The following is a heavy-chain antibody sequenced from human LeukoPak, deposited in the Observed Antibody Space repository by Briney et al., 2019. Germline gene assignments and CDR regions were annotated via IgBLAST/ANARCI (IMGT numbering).Heavy chain of an antibody. CDR3: ARGLSYYYYYGMDV. J-gene: IGHJ6*02. CDR1: GGSISSYY. V-gene: IGHV4-59*01. D-gene: IGHD3-16*01. Sequence: SETLSLTCTVSGGSISSYYWSWIRQPPGKGLEWIGYIYYSGSTYYNPSLKSRVTISVDTSKNQFSLKLSSVTAADTAVYYCARGLSYYYYYGMDVWGQGTTVTVSS. CDR2: IYYSGST.